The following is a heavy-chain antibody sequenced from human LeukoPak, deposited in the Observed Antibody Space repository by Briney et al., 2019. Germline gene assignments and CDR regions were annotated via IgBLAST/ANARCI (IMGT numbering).Heavy chain of an antibody. Sequence: SGGSLRLSCAASGFTFSSYRMNWVRQAPGKGLEWVSSISSSSSYIYYADSVEGRITVSRDNSKNTLYLQMNSLRAEDTALYYCVRPGVRDYYFDYWGQGTLVTVSS. CDR3: VRPGVRDYYFDY. D-gene: IGHD3-10*01. J-gene: IGHJ4*02. CDR1: GFTFSSYR. V-gene: IGHV3-21*01. CDR2: ISSSSSYI.